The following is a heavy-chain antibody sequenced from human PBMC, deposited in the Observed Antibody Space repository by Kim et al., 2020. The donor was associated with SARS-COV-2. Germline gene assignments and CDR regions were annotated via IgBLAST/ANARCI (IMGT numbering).Heavy chain of an antibody. CDR2: ISNDGSNR. CDR3: VRDRSYGFDV. J-gene: IGHJ6*02. V-gene: IGHV3-30*04. CDR1: GFTFSTYA. Sequence: GGSLRLSCAASGFTFSTYAMDWVRQAPGKGLEWAAIISNDGSNRYYAASVKGRFTISRDNSKNTLYLQLSNVRPEDTAVYYCVRDRSYGFDVWGQGTTVIVSS.